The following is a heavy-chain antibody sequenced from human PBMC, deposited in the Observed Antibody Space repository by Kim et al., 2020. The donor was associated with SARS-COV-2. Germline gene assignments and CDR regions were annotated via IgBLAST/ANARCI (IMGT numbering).Heavy chain of an antibody. V-gene: IGHV3-48*01. CDR3: ARVSGATSYYYYGMDV. Sequence: STKGRFTISRDNAKNSLYLQMNSLRAEDPAVYYCARVSGATSYYYYGMDVWGQGTTVTVSS. J-gene: IGHJ6*02. D-gene: IGHD1-26*01.